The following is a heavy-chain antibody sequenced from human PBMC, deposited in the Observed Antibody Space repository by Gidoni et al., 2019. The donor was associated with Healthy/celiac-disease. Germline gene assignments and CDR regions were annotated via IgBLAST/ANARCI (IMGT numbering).Heavy chain of an antibody. CDR3: ARGPGPGGDFDY. CDR1: GGSFSGYY. V-gene: IGHV4-34*01. J-gene: IGHJ4*02. CDR2: IKHSGST. Sequence: QVQLQQWGAGLLKPSATLSLPCAVYGGSFSGYYWSWIRQPPGKGLEWSGEIKHSGSTNYNPSLKSRVTISVDTSKNQFSLKLSSVTAADTAVYYCARGPGPGGDFDYWGQGTLVTVSS. D-gene: IGHD2-15*01.